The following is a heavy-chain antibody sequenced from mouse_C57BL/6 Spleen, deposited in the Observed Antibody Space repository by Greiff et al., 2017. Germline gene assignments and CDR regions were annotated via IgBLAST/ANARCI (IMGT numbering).Heavy chain of an antibody. J-gene: IGHJ2*01. CDR1: GYTFTDYY. CDR2: INPNNGGT. D-gene: IGHD2-4*01. V-gene: IGHV1-26*01. Sequence: EVQLQQSGPELVKPGASVKISCKASGYTFTDYYMNWVKQSHGKSLEWIGDINPNNGGTSYNQKFKGKATLTVDKSSSTAYMELRSLTSEDSAVYYCARSKGLDYDASPFDYWGQGTTLTVSS. CDR3: ARSKGLDYDASPFDY.